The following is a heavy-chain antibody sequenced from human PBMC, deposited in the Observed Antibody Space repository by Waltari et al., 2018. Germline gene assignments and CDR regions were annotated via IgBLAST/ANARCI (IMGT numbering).Heavy chain of an antibody. V-gene: IGHV3-30-3*01. CDR3: ARDELGGFDY. J-gene: IGHJ4*02. CDR2: ISYDGSNK. CDR1: GFTFSSYA. Sequence: QVQLVESGGGVVQPGRSLRLSCSASGFTFSSYAIPWVRQAPGKGLEWVAVISYDGSNKYYADSVKGRFTISRDNSKNTLYLQMNSLRAEDTAVYYCARDELGGFDYWGQGTLVTVSS. D-gene: IGHD3-16*01.